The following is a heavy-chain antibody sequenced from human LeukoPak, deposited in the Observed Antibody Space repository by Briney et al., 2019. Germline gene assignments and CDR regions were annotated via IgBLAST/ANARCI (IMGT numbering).Heavy chain of an antibody. CDR3: ARDGLYSYGYSYFDF. V-gene: IGHV4-4*07. CDR2: IHAGGTT. J-gene: IGHJ4*02. CDR1: GVSVSSYH. Sequence: PSETLSLTCAVSGVSVSSYHWSWIRQPAGKRLEWLGRIHAGGTTNYNPSLDSRVTMSVDTSKNQFSQELRSVTAADTAVYYCARDGLYSYGYSYFDFWGQGTLVTVSS. D-gene: IGHD5-18*01.